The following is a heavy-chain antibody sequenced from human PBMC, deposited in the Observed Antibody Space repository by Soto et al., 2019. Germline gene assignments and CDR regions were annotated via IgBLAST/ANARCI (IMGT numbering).Heavy chain of an antibody. CDR1: GYTFTSYG. CDR3: AGARDIVVVVAEDNWFDP. J-gene: IGHJ5*02. V-gene: IGHV1-18*01. D-gene: IGHD2-15*01. Sequence: QVQLVQSGAEVKKPGASVKVSCKASGYTFTSYGISWVRQAPGQGLEWMGWISAYNGNTNYAQKLQGRVTMTTDTSTSTAYMELRSLRSDDTAVYYCAGARDIVVVVAEDNWFDPWGQGTLVTVSS. CDR2: ISAYNGNT.